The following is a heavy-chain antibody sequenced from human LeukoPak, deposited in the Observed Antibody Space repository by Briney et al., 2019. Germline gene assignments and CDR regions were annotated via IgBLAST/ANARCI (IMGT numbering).Heavy chain of an antibody. D-gene: IGHD6-13*01. CDR3: ARDLFPIAAAGIRHYGMDV. Sequence: GGSLRLSCEAAGFSISGTYMSWVRQTPGRGLEWVSVIYGGGSSYSADSVRGRFIISRDDSKNTVSLQMNSLRAEDTAVYYCARDLFPIAAAGIRHYGMDVWGQGTTVTVSS. V-gene: IGHV3-66*01. CDR2: IYGGGSS. CDR1: GFSISGTY. J-gene: IGHJ6*02.